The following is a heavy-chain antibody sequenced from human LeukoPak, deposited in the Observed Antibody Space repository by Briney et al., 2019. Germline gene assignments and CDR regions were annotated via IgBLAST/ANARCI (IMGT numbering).Heavy chain of an antibody. D-gene: IGHD6-6*01. V-gene: IGHV4-34*01. J-gene: IGHJ5*02. CDR2: INHSGST. Sequence: PSETLSLTCAVYGGSFSGDYWSWIRQPPGKGLEWIGEINHSGSTNYNPSLKSRVTISVDTSKNQFSLKLSSVTAADTAVYYCARGFEYSSSSGWFDPWGQGTLVTVSS. CDR3: ARGFEYSSSSGWFDP. CDR1: GGSFSGDY.